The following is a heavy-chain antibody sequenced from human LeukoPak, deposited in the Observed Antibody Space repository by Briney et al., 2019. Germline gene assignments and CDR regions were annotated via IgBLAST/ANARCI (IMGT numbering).Heavy chain of an antibody. J-gene: IGHJ6*02. D-gene: IGHD4-17*01. CDR3: AKNRVTNYYYYGMDV. CDR2: ISGSGGST. Sequence: EPGGSLRLSCAASGFTFSSYSMNWVRQAPGKGLEWVSAISGSGGSTYYADSVKGRFTISRDNSKNTLYLQMNSLRAEDTAVYYCAKNRVTNYYYYGMDVWGQGTTVTVSS. V-gene: IGHV3-23*01. CDR1: GFTFSSYS.